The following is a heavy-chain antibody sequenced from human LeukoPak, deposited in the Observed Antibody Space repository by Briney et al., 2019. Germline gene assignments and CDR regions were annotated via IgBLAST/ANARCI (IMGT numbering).Heavy chain of an antibody. CDR3: ARDSDWNSHDY. Sequence: LSCAXXGXXXSSYWMSWVRQAPGKGLEWVANIKQDGSEKYYVDSVKGRFTISRDNAKNSLYLQMNSLRAEDTAVYYCARDSDWNSHDYWGQGTLVTVSS. J-gene: IGHJ4*02. V-gene: IGHV3-7*01. CDR1: GXXXSSYW. D-gene: IGHD1-7*01. CDR2: IKQDGSEK.